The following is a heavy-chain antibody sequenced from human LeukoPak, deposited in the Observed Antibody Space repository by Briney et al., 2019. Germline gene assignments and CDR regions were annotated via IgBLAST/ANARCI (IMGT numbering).Heavy chain of an antibody. CDR1: GYTLTELS. V-gene: IGHV1-24*01. CDR2: FDPEGGET. Sequence: GASVKLSCKVSGYTLTELSIHWVRQAPGKGLEWMGVFDPEGGETIYTQKFQGRVTMTEDTSTDTAYMELSSVRSEDTAVYYCATSKWELHSRWFSYYLDYWGQGTLVTVSS. J-gene: IGHJ4*02. D-gene: IGHD1-26*01. CDR3: ATSKWELHSRWFSYYLDY.